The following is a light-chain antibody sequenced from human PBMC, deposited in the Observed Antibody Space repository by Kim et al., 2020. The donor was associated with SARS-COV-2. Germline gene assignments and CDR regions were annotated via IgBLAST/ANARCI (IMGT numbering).Light chain of an antibody. J-gene: IGKJ5*01. Sequence: DIQMTQSPSSVSASVGDRVTITCRASQGISTWLVWYQQIPGKAPKLLISAASTLQSGVPSRFSGSGSGTDFTLTISSLQPEDFATYYCLQTNRFPLTFGQGTRLEIK. CDR1: QGISTW. CDR2: AAS. CDR3: LQTNRFPLT. V-gene: IGKV1-12*01.